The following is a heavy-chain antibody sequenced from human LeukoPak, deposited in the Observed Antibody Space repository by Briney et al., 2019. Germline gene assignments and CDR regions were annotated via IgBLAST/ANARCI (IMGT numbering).Heavy chain of an antibody. CDR2: MNPNSGNT. Sequence: ASVKVSCKASGYTFTSYDINWVRQATGQGLEWMGWMNPNSGNTGYAQKFQGRVTMTRNTSISTAYMELSSLRSEDTAVYYCARAGVRRIIMVRVVNLNDYWGQGTPVTVSS. D-gene: IGHD3-10*01. CDR3: ARAGVRRIIMVRVVNLNDY. CDR1: GYTFTSYD. V-gene: IGHV1-8*01. J-gene: IGHJ4*02.